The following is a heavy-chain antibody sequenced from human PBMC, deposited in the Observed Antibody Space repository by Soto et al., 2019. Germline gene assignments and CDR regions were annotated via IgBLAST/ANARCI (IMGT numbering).Heavy chain of an antibody. J-gene: IGHJ5*02. CDR3: AKDHTIAAARTYWFDP. V-gene: IGHV3-23*01. CDR1: GFTFANYA. CDR2: ISGSGGST. Sequence: GGSLRLSCAASGFTFANYAMTWVRQAPGKGLEWVSVISGSGGSTYYADSVKGRFTISRDNSMDTVYLQMSSLRAEDTALYYCAKDHTIAAARTYWFDPWGQGTLVTVSS. D-gene: IGHD6-13*01.